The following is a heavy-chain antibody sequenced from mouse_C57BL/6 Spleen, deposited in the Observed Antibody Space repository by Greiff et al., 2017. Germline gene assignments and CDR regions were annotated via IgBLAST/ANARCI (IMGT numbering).Heavy chain of an antibody. D-gene: IGHD2-3*01. V-gene: IGHV1-72*01. CDR1: GYTFTSYW. CDR2: IDPNSGGT. J-gene: IGHJ2*01. Sequence: VKLMESGAELVKPGASVKLSCKASGYTFTSYWMHWVKQRPGRGLEWIGRIDPNSGGTKYNEKFKSKATLTVDKPSSTAYMQLSSLTSEDSAVYYCARLDDGYYLFDYWGQGTTLTVSS. CDR3: ARLDDGYYLFDY.